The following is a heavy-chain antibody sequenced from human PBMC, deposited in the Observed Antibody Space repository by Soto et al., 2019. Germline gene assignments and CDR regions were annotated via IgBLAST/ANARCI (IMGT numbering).Heavy chain of an antibody. CDR1: GGTFSSYA. Sequence: QVQLVQSGAEVKKPGSSVKVSCKASGGTFSSYAISWVRQAPGQGLEWMGGIIPIFRTADYAQKFQGRVTITADEPTRQAYRGWGSLEPEETAVYYVAGLELRSYSYGRDVGAKGPRSPSP. CDR2: IIPIFRTA. D-gene: IGHD1-26*01. J-gene: IGHJ6*02. V-gene: IGHV1-69*12. CDR3: AGLELRSYSYGRDV.